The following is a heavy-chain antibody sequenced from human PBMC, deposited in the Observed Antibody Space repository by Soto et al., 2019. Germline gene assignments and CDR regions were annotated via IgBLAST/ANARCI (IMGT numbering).Heavy chain of an antibody. CDR3: AKIGNVYTAMAP. CDR2: ISGSGGST. V-gene: IGHV3-23*01. CDR1: GFTFSSYA. Sequence: EVQLLESGGGLVQPGGSLRLSCAASGFTFSSYAMSWVRQAPGKGLEWVSAISGSGGSTYYADSVKGRITISRDNSKNTLYLQMNSLRAEDTAVYYCAKIGNVYTAMAPWGQGTLVTVSS. D-gene: IGHD5-18*01. J-gene: IGHJ5*02.